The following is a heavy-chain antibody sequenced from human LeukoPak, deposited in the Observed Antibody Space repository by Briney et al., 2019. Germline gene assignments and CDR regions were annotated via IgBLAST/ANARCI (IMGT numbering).Heavy chain of an antibody. J-gene: IGHJ4*02. CDR2: IYYSGST. V-gene: IGHV4-39*01. CDR1: GGSISNYF. CDR3: ARPDYGGNSGRDY. D-gene: IGHD4-23*01. Sequence: PSETLSLTCTVSGGSISNYFWTWIRQPPGKGLEWIGSIYYSGSTYYNPSLKSRVTISVDTSKNQFSLKLSSVTAADTAVYYCARPDYGGNSGRDYWGQGTLVTVSS.